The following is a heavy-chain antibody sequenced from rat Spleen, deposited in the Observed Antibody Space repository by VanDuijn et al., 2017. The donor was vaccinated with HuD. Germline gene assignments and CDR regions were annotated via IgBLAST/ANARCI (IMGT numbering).Heavy chain of an antibody. V-gene: IGHV5-7*01. J-gene: IGHJ2*01. CDR2: ISDDGSST. D-gene: IGHD3-1*01. Sequence: EVQLVESDGGLVQPGRSLKLSCAVSGFTFSDYYMAWVRQAPTKGLEWVATISDDGSSTYYRDSVKGRFTISRDNAKNTLYLQMDSLRSEDTATYYCATKDYWGQGVMVTVSS. CDR1: GFTFSDYY. CDR3: ATKDY.